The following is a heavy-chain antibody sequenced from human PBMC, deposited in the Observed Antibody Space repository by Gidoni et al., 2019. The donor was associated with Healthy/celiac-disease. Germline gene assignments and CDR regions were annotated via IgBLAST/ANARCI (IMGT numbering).Heavy chain of an antibody. CDR3: ARAYYYDSSGYYQGT. V-gene: IGHV3-48*01. J-gene: IGHJ5*02. D-gene: IGHD3-22*01. Sequence: EVQLVESGGGLVQPGGSLRRSCAASGFTFSSDSMNWVRQAPGKGLEWVSYISSSSSTIYYADSVKGLFTISRDNAKNSLYLQMNSLRAEDTAVYYCARAYYYDSSGYYQGTWGQGTLVTVSS. CDR1: GFTFSSDS. CDR2: ISSSSSTI.